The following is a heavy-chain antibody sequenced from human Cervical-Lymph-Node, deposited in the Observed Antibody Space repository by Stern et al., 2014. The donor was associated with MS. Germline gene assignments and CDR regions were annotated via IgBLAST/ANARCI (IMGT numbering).Heavy chain of an antibody. J-gene: IGHJ6*02. CDR2: VSDCGNT. CDR1: GDSINSHY. D-gene: IGHD3-3*01. Sequence: QVQLQESGPGLVKPSETLSLTCTVSGDSINSHYWSWIRQPPGKRLAWIGYVSDCGNTNYNPSHESPVTITVDTAKRQFSLRLTSVTAADTAVYYCARGATFGEVIYFYAMDVRGQGTTVTVS. V-gene: IGHV4-59*11. CDR3: ARGATFGEVIYFYAMDV.